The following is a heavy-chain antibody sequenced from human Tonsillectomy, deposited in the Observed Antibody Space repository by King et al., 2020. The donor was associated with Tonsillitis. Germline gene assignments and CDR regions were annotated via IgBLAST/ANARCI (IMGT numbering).Heavy chain of an antibody. CDR2: IYPGDSDI. Sequence: QLVQSGAEVKKPGESLKISCKGSGYSFTTYWIAWVRQMPGKGLDWMGIIYPGDSDIRYSPSFQGQVTISADKSINTAYLQWSSLKASDTAMYYCARSGFYSSGYKDYWGQGTLVTVSS. CDR3: ARSGFYSSGYKDY. D-gene: IGHD6-19*01. V-gene: IGHV5-51*01. CDR1: GYSFTTYW. J-gene: IGHJ4*02.